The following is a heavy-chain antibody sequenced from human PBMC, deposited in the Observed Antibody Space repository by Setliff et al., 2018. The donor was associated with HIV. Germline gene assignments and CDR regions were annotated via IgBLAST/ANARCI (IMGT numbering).Heavy chain of an antibody. V-gene: IGHV1-69*05. CDR1: GGTFSSYA. CDR3: ARETYYGSGSYLPTEYYYYYMDV. Sequence: GASVKVSCKASGGTFSSYAINWVRQAPGQGLEWMGGIIPIFGTANYAQKFQGRVTITTDESTSTTYLELSSLRSEDTAVYYCARETYYGSGSYLPTEYYYYYMDVWGKGTTVTVSS. J-gene: IGHJ6*03. D-gene: IGHD3-10*01. CDR2: IIPIFGTA.